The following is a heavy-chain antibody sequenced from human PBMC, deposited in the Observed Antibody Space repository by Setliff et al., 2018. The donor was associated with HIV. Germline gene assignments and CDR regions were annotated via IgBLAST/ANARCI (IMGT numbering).Heavy chain of an antibody. J-gene: IGHJ5*02. CDR1: GNTFSSYG. CDR3: ARGGEIAAAVRVNWFDP. Sequence: SVKVSCKASGNTFSSYGITWVRQAPGQGLEWMGGTTPLLGTTNYAQKFQGRVTITTDESTSTAYMELSSLRSEDTAVYYCARGGEIAAAVRVNWFDPWGQGTLVTVSS. V-gene: IGHV1-69*05. CDR2: TTPLLGTT. D-gene: IGHD6-13*01.